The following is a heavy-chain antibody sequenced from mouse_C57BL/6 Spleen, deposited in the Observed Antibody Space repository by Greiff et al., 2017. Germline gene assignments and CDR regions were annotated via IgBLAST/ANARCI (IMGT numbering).Heavy chain of an antibody. Sequence: EVQLQQSGPELVKPGASVKISCKASGYSFTGYYMNWVKQSPEKSLEWIGEINPSTGGTTYNQKFKAKATLTVDKSSSTAYMQLKSLTSEDSAVYDCARGAYDDGYFAMDYWGQGTSVTVSS. CDR1: GYSFTGYY. CDR3: ARGAYDDGYFAMDY. D-gene: IGHD2-3*01. CDR2: INPSTGGT. J-gene: IGHJ4*01. V-gene: IGHV1-42*01.